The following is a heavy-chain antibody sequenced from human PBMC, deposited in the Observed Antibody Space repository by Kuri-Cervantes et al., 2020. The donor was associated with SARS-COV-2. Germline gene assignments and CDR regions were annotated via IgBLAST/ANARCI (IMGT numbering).Heavy chain of an antibody. CDR1: GGTFSSYA. CDR3: AAWGFPIVGATGPDAFDI. J-gene: IGHJ3*02. V-gene: IGHV1-69*04. D-gene: IGHD1-26*01. CDR2: IIPILGTA. Sequence: SVKVSCKASGGTFSSYAISWVRQAPGQGLEWMERIIPILGTANYAQKFQGRVTITADKSTSTAYMELSSLRSEDTAVYYCAAWGFPIVGATGPDAFDIWGQGTMVTVSS.